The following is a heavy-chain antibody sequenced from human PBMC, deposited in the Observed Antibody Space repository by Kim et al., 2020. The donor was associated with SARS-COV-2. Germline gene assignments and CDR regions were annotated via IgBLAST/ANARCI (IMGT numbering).Heavy chain of an antibody. Sequence: SGGSTRYAQKFQGRVTMTRDTSTSTVYMELSGLRSEDTAVYYCARGKKDYWGQGTLVTVSS. CDR3: ARGKKDY. V-gene: IGHV1-46*01. CDR2: SGGST. J-gene: IGHJ4*02.